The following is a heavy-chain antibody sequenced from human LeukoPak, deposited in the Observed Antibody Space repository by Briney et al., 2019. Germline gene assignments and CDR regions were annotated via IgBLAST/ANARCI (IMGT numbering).Heavy chain of an antibody. Sequence: PSETLSLTCAVSGGSISSSNWWSWVRQPPGKGLEWIGEIYHSGSTNHNPSLKSRVTISVDTSKNQFSLKLSSVTAADTAVYYCARDSRGTVTTDNWGQGTLVTVSS. CDR2: IYHSGST. D-gene: IGHD4-17*01. V-gene: IGHV4-4*02. CDR3: ARDSRGTVTTDN. J-gene: IGHJ4*02. CDR1: GGSISSSNW.